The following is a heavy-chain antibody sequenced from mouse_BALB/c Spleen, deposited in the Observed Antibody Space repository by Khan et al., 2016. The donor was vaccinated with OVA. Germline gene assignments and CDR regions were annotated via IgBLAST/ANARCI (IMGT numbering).Heavy chain of an antibody. CDR1: GYSITSDYA. Sequence: EVQLQESGPGLVNPSQSLSLTCTVTGYSITSDYAWNWIRQFPGNKLEWMGYISYSGRTSYNPSLKSRISITRDTSKNQVFLQLNSVTTEDTASYFFARSVTMTTVVATDFDYWGQGTTLTVSS. D-gene: IGHD1-1*01. V-gene: IGHV3-2*02. J-gene: IGHJ2*01. CDR2: ISYSGRT. CDR3: ARSVTMTTVVATDFDY.